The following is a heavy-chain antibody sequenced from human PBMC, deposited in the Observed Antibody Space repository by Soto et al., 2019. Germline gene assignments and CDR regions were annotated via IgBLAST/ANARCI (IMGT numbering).Heavy chain of an antibody. J-gene: IGHJ3*02. D-gene: IGHD6-6*01. CDR2: ISYDGSNK. CDR3: ARDLSYSSSSDDAFDI. V-gene: IGHV3-30-3*01. CDR1: GFTFSSYA. Sequence: GGSLRLSCAASGFTFSSYAMHWVRQAPGKGLEWVAVISYDGSNKYYADSVKGRFTISRDNSKNTLYLQMISLRAEDTAVYYCARDLSYSSSSDDAFDIWGQGTMVTVSS.